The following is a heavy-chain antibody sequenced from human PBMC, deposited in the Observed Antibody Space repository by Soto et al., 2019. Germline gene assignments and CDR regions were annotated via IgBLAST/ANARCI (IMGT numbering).Heavy chain of an antibody. CDR2: MHSTGRA. CDR3: VRSGHSFEGAM. D-gene: IGHD3-16*01. CDR1: GASMNDYY. V-gene: IGHV4-59*01. Sequence: QVQLQESGPGLVKPSETLSLTCSVSGASMNDYYGSWVRQPPGKGLEWIGYMHSTGRANSNSYLNSRVSISVDTSKNRFSLSLTSVTPADTAVYYCVRSGHSFEGAMWGRGILVTVSS. J-gene: IGHJ4*02.